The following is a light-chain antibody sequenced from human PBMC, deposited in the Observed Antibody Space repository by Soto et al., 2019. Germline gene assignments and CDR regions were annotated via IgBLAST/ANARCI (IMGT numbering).Light chain of an antibody. CDR3: QQRSNWHPGLT. J-gene: IGKJ4*01. V-gene: IGKV3-11*01. CDR1: QSVSSY. CDR2: DAS. Sequence: EIVLTQSPATLSLSPGERATLSCRASQSVSSYLAWYQQKPGQAPRLLIYDASNRATGIPARFSGSGSGTDFTLTISRLEPEDFAVYYCQQRSNWHPGLTFGGGTKVEIK.